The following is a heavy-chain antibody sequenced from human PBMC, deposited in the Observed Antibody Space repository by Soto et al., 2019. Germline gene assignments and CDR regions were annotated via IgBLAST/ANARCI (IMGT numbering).Heavy chain of an antibody. D-gene: IGHD3-22*01. Sequence: GGSQRLSCAASGCTFISYGMHWVRKATGKGLEWVAVIWYDGSNKYYADSVKGRFTISRDNSKNTLYLQMNSLRAEDTAVYYCARDPQYYYDSSGYFDYWGQGTLVTVS. CDR3: ARDPQYYYDSSGYFDY. V-gene: IGHV3-33*01. CDR2: IWYDGSNK. J-gene: IGHJ4*02. CDR1: GCTFISYG.